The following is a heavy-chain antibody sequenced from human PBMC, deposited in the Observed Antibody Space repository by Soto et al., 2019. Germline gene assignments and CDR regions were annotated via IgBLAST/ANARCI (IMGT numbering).Heavy chain of an antibody. Sequence: GGSLRLSCAASGFTFSSYAMSWVRQAPGKGLEWVSAISGSRGSTYYADSVKGRFTISRDNSKNTLYLQMNSLRAEDTAVYYCAKVGHSSSWYPPTFDYWGQGTLVTVSS. CDR1: GFTFSSYA. CDR2: ISGSRGST. D-gene: IGHD6-13*01. V-gene: IGHV3-23*01. CDR3: AKVGHSSSWYPPTFDY. J-gene: IGHJ4*02.